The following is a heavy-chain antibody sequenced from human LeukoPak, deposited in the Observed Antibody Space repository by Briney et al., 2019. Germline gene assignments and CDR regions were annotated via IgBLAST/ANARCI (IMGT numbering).Heavy chain of an antibody. CDR1: GFTFSSYG. CDR2: IRYDGSNN. D-gene: IGHD3-10*01. J-gene: IGHJ4*02. Sequence: PGGSLRLSCAASGFTFSSYGMHWVRQAPGKGLEWVAFIRYDGSNNYYADSVKGRFTISRDNSKNTLYLQMNSLRAEDTAVYYCAKDQGSGSYYPFFDYWGQGTLVTVSS. V-gene: IGHV3-30*02. CDR3: AKDQGSGSYYPFFDY.